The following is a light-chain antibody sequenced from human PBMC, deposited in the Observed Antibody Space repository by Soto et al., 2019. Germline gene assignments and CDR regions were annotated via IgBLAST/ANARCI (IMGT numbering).Light chain of an antibody. CDR3: QQFYKGWT. V-gene: IGKV1-5*01. CDR2: GVS. Sequence: DIQMTQSPSTLSASVGDRVTITCRASQSVGRPLAWYQQQRGKAPKLLIYGVSTLEMGVPSRFSCFGSGTEFTLSISSQQPGDFGTYYCQQFYKGWTFGQGTRV. J-gene: IGKJ1*01. CDR1: QSVGRP.